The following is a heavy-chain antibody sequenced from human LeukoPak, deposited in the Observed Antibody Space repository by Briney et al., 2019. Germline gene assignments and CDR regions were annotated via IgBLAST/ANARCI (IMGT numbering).Heavy chain of an antibody. V-gene: IGHV3-64D*09. D-gene: IGHD6-13*01. CDR3: VKDRQQLVRCFDY. CDR1: GFTFSSYA. Sequence: PGGSLRLSCSASGFTFSSYAMHWVRQAPGKGLEYVSAISNNGGSTYYADSVKGRFTISRDNSKNTLYLQMSSLRAEDTAVYYCVKDRQQLVRCFDYWGQGTLVTVSS. J-gene: IGHJ4*02. CDR2: ISNNGGST.